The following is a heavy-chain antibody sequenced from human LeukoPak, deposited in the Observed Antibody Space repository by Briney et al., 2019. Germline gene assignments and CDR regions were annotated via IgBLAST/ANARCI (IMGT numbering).Heavy chain of an antibody. V-gene: IGHV4-61*02. Sequence: SETLSLTCTVSGGSISSGSYYWSWIRQPAGKGLEWIGRIYTSGSTNYNPSLKSRVTISVDTSKNQFSLKLSSVTAADTAVYYCARGTDYYDSSGYYGYRGQGTLLTVSS. CDR1: GGSISSGSYY. CDR2: IYTSGST. D-gene: IGHD3-22*01. CDR3: ARGTDYYDSSGYYGY. J-gene: IGHJ4*02.